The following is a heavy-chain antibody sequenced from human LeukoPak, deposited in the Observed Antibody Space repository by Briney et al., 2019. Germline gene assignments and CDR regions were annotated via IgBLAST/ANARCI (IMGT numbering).Heavy chain of an antibody. Sequence: PGGSLRLSCAASGFTFSSYWMSWVRQAPGKGLEWVANIKQDGSEKYYVDSVKGRFTISRDNAKNSLYLQMNSLRAEDTAVYYCARDYYGSGSNNWFDPWGQGTLVTVSS. J-gene: IGHJ5*02. D-gene: IGHD3-10*01. CDR1: GFTFSSYW. CDR3: ARDYYGSGSNNWFDP. V-gene: IGHV3-7*01. CDR2: IKQDGSEK.